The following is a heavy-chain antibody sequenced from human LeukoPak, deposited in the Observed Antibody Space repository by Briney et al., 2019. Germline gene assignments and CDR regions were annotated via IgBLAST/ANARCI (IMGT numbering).Heavy chain of an antibody. Sequence: ASVKVSCKASGYTFTGYYMHWVRQAPGQGLEWMGWINPNSGGTNYAQKFQGRVTMTRDTSISTAYMELSRLRSDDTAVYYCASGLGAGSGTDYYYYGMDVWGQGTTVTASS. V-gene: IGHV1-2*02. J-gene: IGHJ6*02. CDR3: ASGLGAGSGTDYYYYGMDV. CDR1: GYTFTGYY. CDR2: INPNSGGT. D-gene: IGHD3-10*01.